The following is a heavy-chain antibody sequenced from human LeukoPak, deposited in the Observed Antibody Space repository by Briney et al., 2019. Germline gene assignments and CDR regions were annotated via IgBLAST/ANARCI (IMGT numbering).Heavy chain of an antibody. CDR1: GFTFTSSA. Sequence: GTSVKVSCKASGFTFTSSAMQWVRQARGQRLEWIGWIVVGSGNTNYAQKFQERVTITRDMSTSTAYMELSSLRSEDTAVYYCAADTGAVAGPVPLFDYWGQGTLVTVSS. J-gene: IGHJ4*02. V-gene: IGHV1-58*02. D-gene: IGHD6-19*01. CDR2: IVVGSGNT. CDR3: AADTGAVAGPVPLFDY.